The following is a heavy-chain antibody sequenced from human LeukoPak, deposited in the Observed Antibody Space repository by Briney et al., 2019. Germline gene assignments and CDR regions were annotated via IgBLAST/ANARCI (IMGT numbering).Heavy chain of an antibody. CDR2: LFSGGTT. Sequence: GGSLRLSCAAAGFSVSINHMSWVRQAPGKGREWVSFLFSGGTTYYADSVKGRFTISRDNSKNTLYLQMNSLRADDTAVYYCARFSGYSYGAYFDYWGQGTLVTVSS. CDR1: GFSVSINH. V-gene: IGHV3-53*01. J-gene: IGHJ4*02. D-gene: IGHD5-18*01. CDR3: ARFSGYSYGAYFDY.